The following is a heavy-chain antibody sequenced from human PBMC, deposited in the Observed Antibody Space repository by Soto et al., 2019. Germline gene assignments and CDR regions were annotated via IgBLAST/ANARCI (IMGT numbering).Heavy chain of an antibody. CDR2: IKSKTDGGTT. CDR3: TTRYCSGGSCYSEIDYYYYYYMDV. CDR1: GFTFSNAW. D-gene: IGHD2-15*01. Sequence: EVQLVESGGGLVKPGGSLRLSCAASGFTFSNAWMSWVRQAPGKGLEWVGRIKSKTDGGTTDYAAPVKGRFTISRDDSKNTLYLQMNSLKTDDTAVYYCTTRYCSGGSCYSEIDYYYYYYMDVWGKGTTVTVSS. J-gene: IGHJ6*03. V-gene: IGHV3-15*01.